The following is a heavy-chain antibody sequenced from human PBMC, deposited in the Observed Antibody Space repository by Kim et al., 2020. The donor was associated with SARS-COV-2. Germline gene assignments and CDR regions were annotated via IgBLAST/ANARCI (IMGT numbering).Heavy chain of an antibody. D-gene: IGHD4-17*01. Sequence: SETLSLTCTVSGGSISSYYWSWIRQPPGKGLEWIGYIYYSGSTNYNSSLKSRVTISVDTSKNQFSLTLSSVTAADTAVYYCARGGDYVGWFDTWGQGTLVTVSS. CDR1: GGSISSYY. CDR2: IYYSGST. CDR3: ARGGDYVGWFDT. V-gene: IGHV4-59*01. J-gene: IGHJ5*02.